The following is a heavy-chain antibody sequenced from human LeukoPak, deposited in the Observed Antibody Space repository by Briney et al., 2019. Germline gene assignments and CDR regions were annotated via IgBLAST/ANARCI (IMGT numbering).Heavy chain of an antibody. CDR1: GGPIISFDYY. CDR2: YSDSGDT. CDR3: AKRGGMYPAHYFDY. D-gene: IGHD6-13*01. V-gene: IGHV4-39*07. Sequence: PSETLSLTCSVSGGPIISFDYYWGWIRQPPGKGLEFIGIYSDSGDTYYNTSLKSRVTISLDVSKSQFSLNLTSVTAADTAVYYCAKRGGMYPAHYFDYWGQGTLVTVSS. J-gene: IGHJ4*02.